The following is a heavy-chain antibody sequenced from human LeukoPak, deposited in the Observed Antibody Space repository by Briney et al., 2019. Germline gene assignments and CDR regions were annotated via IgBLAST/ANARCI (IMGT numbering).Heavy chain of an antibody. J-gene: IGHJ4*01. V-gene: IGHV4-39*07. CDR1: GDSISSYSYY. CDR3: ARESGDTRTVNSFDF. D-gene: IGHD2-21*01. CDR2: ILFRGAT. Sequence: LETLSLTCTVSGDSISSYSYYWAWIRQPPGKGMEWIGSILFRGATYYNPSLKPRIIMSVDTSQNHFSLKLTSVTAADTAVYFCARESGDTRTVNSFDFWGRGTLITVSS.